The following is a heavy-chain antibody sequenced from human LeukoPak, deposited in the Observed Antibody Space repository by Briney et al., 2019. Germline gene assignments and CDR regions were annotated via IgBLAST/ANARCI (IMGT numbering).Heavy chain of an antibody. Sequence: ASVKVSCKASGYTFTGYYMHWVRQAPGQGLEWMGWINPSSGGTNYAQKFQGRVTMTRDTSISTAYMELSRLRSDDTAVYYCAEGYSSGLSYFDYWGQGTLVTVSS. D-gene: IGHD6-19*01. CDR2: INPSSGGT. J-gene: IGHJ4*02. V-gene: IGHV1-2*02. CDR3: AEGYSSGLSYFDY. CDR1: GYTFTGYY.